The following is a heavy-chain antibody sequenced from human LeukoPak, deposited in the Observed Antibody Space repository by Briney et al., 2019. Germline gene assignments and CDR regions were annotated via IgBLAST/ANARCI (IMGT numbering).Heavy chain of an antibody. V-gene: IGHV3-7*01. CDR2: IKQDGSEK. D-gene: IGHD6-19*01. CDR1: GFTSHSSW. CDR3: ARISGWPPTFDY. J-gene: IGHJ4*02. Sequence: GGSLRLSCAASGFTSHSSWMTWVRQAPRKGLEWVANIKQDGSEKYFVHSVKGRFTMSRDNAKNSLYLQMNSLRAEDTAVYYCARISGWPPTFDYWGQGTLVTVSS.